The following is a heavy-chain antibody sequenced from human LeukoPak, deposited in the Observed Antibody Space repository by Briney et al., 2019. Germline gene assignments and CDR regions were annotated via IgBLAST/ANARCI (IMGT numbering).Heavy chain of an antibody. V-gene: IGHV3-53*01. D-gene: IGHD2-15*01. Sequence: GGSLRLSCAASGFTVSSNYMSWVRQAPGKGLEGVSIIYSGGSTYYADSVKGRFTISRDHSKNTLYLQMNSLRAEDTAVYYCARDLSLYCSGGSCYSLNYWGQGTLVTVSS. CDR2: IYSGGST. J-gene: IGHJ4*02. CDR1: GFTVSSNY. CDR3: ARDLSLYCSGGSCYSLNY.